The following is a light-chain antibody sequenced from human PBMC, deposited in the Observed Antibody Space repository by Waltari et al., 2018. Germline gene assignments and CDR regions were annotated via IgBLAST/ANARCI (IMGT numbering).Light chain of an antibody. CDR3: QQYFDNPRT. CDR2: WAS. Sequence: EIVMTQSPESLAVSLGEMATITCKSRHYILYTSHNKNYFAWYQQKPGHPPRLRIDWASSRDSGVPDRVIGSGSGTDCTLTISSLQAEDVAVYYCQQYFDNPRTFGQGTRLEIK. V-gene: IGKV4-1*01. J-gene: IGKJ2*01. CDR1: HYILYTSHNKNY.